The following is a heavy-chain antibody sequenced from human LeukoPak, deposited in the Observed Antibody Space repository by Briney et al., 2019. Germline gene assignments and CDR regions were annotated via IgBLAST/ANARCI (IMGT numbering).Heavy chain of an antibody. CDR2: IYYSAST. V-gene: IGHV4-39*01. CDR1: GGSISSSSYY. Sequence: SETLSLTCTVSGGSISSSSYYWGWIRQPPGKGLEWIGSIYYSASTYYNPSLKSRVTISVDTSKTQFSLKLSSVTAADTAVYYCARHWLRGAAKPGYMDVWGKGTTVTVSS. D-gene: IGHD5-18*01. J-gene: IGHJ6*03. CDR3: ARHWLRGAAKPGYMDV.